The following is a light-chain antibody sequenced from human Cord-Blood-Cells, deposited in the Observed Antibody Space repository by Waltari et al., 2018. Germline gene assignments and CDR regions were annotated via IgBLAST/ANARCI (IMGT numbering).Light chain of an antibody. CDR3: SSYTSSSTLV. J-gene: IGLJ1*01. Sequence: QSALTQPASVSGSPGQSVTISCTGTSSDVCGYNYVSWYQQHPGKAPKLMIYDVSKRPAGVSHRFSCSKSGNTSSLTTAGLQAEDEADYYCSSYTSSSTLVCGTGTKVTV. CDR1: SSDVCGYNY. V-gene: IGLV2-14*01. CDR2: DVS.